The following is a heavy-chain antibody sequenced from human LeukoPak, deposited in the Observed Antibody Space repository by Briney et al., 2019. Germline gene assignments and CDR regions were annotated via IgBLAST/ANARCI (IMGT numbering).Heavy chain of an antibody. V-gene: IGHV1-2*02. CDR3: ARDLIAAGGSFDY. CDR1: GYTFTGYY. Sequence: ASVKVSCKASGYTFTGYYMHWVRQAPGQGLEWMGWINPNSGGTNYAQKFQGRVTMTRDTSISTAYMELSRLRSDDTAVYYCARDLIAAGGSFDYWGQGTLVTVSS. CDR2: INPNSGGT. D-gene: IGHD6-13*01. J-gene: IGHJ4*02.